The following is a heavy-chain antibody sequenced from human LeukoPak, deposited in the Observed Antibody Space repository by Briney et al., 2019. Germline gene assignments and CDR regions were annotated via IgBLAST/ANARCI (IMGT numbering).Heavy chain of an antibody. D-gene: IGHD4-23*01. CDR3: AATRWYGLRWYPGDAFDI. V-gene: IGHV4-34*01. J-gene: IGHJ3*02. CDR1: GGSFSGYY. Sequence: SSETLSPTCAVYGGSFSGYYWSWIRQPPGKGLEWIGEINHSGSTNYNPSLKSRVTISVDTSKDQFSLKLSSVTAADTAVYYCAATRWYGLRWYPGDAFDIWGQGTMVTVSS. CDR2: INHSGST.